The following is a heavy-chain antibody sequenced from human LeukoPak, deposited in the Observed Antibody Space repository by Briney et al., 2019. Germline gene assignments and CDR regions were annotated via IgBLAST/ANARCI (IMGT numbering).Heavy chain of an antibody. CDR2: ISGSGSGGST. J-gene: IGHJ3*02. CDR3: ARDAPIRGYGDYPDAFDI. V-gene: IGHV3-23*01. D-gene: IGHD4-17*01. CDR1: GFTFSSSA. Sequence: GGSLRLSCAASGFTFSSSAMSWVRQAPGKGLEWVSNISGSGSGGSTYYADSAKGRFTISRDNSKNTLYLQMNSLRAEDTAVYYCARDAPIRGYGDYPDAFDIWGQGTMVTVSS.